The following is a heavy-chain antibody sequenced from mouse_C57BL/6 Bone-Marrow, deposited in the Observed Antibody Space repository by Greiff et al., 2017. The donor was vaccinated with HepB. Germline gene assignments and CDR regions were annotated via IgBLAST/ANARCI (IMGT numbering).Heavy chain of an antibody. CDR2: ISSGGSYT. D-gene: IGHD1-1*01. CDR3: ARPHYYYGSSPFAY. J-gene: IGHJ3*01. CDR1: GFTFSSYG. Sequence: EVNLVESGGDLVKPGGSLKLSCAASGFTFSSYGMSWVRQTPNKRLEWVATISSGGSYTYYPDSVKGRFTISRDNAKNTLYLQMSSLKSEDTAMYYGARPHYYYGSSPFAYWGQGTLVTVSA. V-gene: IGHV5-6*01.